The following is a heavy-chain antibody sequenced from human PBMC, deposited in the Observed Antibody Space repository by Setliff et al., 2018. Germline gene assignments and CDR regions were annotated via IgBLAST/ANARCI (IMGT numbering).Heavy chain of an antibody. CDR3: ASDIHNDYDYFDY. Sequence: GGSLRLSCAASEFTFSRSAIHWVRQASGKGLEWVGRVRSRINNFATAYDASVKGRFIISRDDSKNTAYLQMNSLKTEDTAVYYCASDIHNDYDYFDYWGQGIQVTVSS. D-gene: IGHD4-17*01. CDR1: EFTFSRSA. CDR2: VRSRINNFAT. V-gene: IGHV3-73*01. J-gene: IGHJ4*02.